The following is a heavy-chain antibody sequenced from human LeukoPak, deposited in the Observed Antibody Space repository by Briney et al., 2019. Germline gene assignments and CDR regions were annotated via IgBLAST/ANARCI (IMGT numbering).Heavy chain of an antibody. D-gene: IGHD3-22*01. Sequence: SQTLSLTCAVSGGSISSGGYSWSWIRQPPGKGLEWIGYIYHSGSTYYNPSLKSRVTISVDRSKNQFSLKLSSVTAADTAVYYCARGQGYYDSSGYYSSGWYFDLWGRSTLVTVSS. CDR1: GGSISSGGYS. CDR3: ARGQGYYDSSGYYSSGWYFDL. J-gene: IGHJ2*01. CDR2: IYHSGST. V-gene: IGHV4-30-2*01.